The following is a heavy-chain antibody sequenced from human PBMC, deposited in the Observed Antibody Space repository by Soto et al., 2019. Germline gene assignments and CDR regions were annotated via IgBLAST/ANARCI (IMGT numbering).Heavy chain of an antibody. CDR1: GFTFSSYG. Sequence: GGSLRLSCAASGFTFSSYGMHWVRQAPGKGLEWVAVIWYDGSNKYYADSVKGRFTISRDNSKNTLYLQMNSLRAEDKAGYYCAIGLSHSEWRELRDGPSPPDVCGKGTTVTVSS. CDR3: AIGLSHSEWRELRDGPSPPDV. V-gene: IGHV3-33*01. D-gene: IGHD1-7*01. J-gene: IGHJ6*04. CDR2: IWYDGSNK.